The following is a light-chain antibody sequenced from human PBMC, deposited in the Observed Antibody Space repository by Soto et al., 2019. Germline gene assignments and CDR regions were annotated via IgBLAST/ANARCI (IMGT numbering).Light chain of an antibody. Sequence: EKVMTQSRATLSVSPGERATLSCRASQSVSSSLAWYQQKPGQAPRLLIYGASTRATGIPARFSGSGTGTEFTLTISSLQSEDFAIYYCQQYNNWPPLTFGGGTKVEIK. J-gene: IGKJ4*01. V-gene: IGKV3-15*01. CDR3: QQYNNWPPLT. CDR1: QSVSSS. CDR2: GAS.